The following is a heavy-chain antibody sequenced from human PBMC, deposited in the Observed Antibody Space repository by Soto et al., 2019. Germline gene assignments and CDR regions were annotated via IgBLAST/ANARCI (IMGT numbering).Heavy chain of an antibody. CDR1: GFTFSSYA. CDR2: ISYDGSNK. J-gene: IGHJ4*02. Sequence: PGGSLRLSCAASGFTFSSYAMHWVRQAPGKGLEWVAVISYDGSNKYYADSVKGRFTISRDNSKNTLYLQMNSLRAEDTAVYYCAREILVTTGVIDYWGQGTLVTVSS. D-gene: IGHD2-21*02. CDR3: AREILVTTGVIDY. V-gene: IGHV3-30-3*01.